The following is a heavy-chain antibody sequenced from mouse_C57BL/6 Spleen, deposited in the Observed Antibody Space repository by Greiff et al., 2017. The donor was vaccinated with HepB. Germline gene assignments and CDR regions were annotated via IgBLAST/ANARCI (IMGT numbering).Heavy chain of an antibody. J-gene: IGHJ4*01. CDR2: ISNGGGST. D-gene: IGHD3-3*01. Sequence: EVQLVESGGGLVQPGGSLKLSCAASGFTFSDYYMYWVRQTPEKRLEWVAYISNGGGSTYYPDTVKGRFTISRDNAKNTLYLQMSRLKSEDTAMYYCARREGRAMDYWGQGTSVTVSS. CDR3: ARREGRAMDY. V-gene: IGHV5-12*01. CDR1: GFTFSDYY.